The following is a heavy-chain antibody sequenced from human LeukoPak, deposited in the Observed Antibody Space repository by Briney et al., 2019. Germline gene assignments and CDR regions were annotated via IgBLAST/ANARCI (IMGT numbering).Heavy chain of an antibody. CDR2: IYHSGST. J-gene: IGHJ3*02. Sequence: SETLSLTCTVSGGSISSGGYYWSWIRQPPGKGLEWIGYIYHSGSTYYNPSLKSRVTISVDRSKNQFSLKLSSVTAADTAVYYCARDPPRLWFGELLSIDAFDIWGQGTMVTVSS. CDR3: ARDPPRLWFGELLSIDAFDI. CDR1: GGSISSGGYY. D-gene: IGHD3-10*01. V-gene: IGHV4-30-2*01.